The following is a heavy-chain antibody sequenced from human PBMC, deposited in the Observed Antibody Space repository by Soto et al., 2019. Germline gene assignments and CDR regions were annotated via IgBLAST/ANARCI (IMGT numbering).Heavy chain of an antibody. J-gene: IGHJ4*02. V-gene: IGHV3-23*01. CDR3: AKGPPSRDSSGYRGYYFDY. Sequence: EVQLLESGGGLVQPGGSLRLSCAASGFTFSSYAMSWVRQAPGKGLEWVSAISGSGGSTYYADSVKGRFTISRDNSKNTLYLQMNILRAEDTALYYCAKGPPSRDSSGYRGYYFDYWGQGTLVTISS. D-gene: IGHD3-22*01. CDR1: GFTFSSYA. CDR2: ISGSGGST.